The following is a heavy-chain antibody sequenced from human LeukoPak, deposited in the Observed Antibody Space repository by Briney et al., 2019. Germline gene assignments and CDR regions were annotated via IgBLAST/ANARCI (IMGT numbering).Heavy chain of an antibody. CDR1: GFTFSSYS. Sequence: GGSLRLSCAASGFTFSSYSMNWVRQAPGKGLEWVSSISSSSSYIYYADSVKGRFTISRDNAKNSLYLQMNSLRAEDTAVYYCARDESGAYSSGWYFFYWGQGTLVTVSS. CDR3: ARDESGAYSSGWYFFY. V-gene: IGHV3-21*01. J-gene: IGHJ4*02. D-gene: IGHD6-19*01. CDR2: ISSSSSYI.